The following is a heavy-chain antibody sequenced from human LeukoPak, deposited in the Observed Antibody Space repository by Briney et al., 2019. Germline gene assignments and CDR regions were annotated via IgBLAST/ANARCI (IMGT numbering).Heavy chain of an antibody. CDR1: GYTFTSYG. J-gene: IGHJ3*02. Sequence: EASVKVSCKASGYTFTSYGISWVRQAPGQGLEWVGWISAYNGNTNYAQKLQGRVTMTTDTSTSTAYMELRSLRSDDTAVYYCAREYYYDSSGIRGAFDIWGQGAMVTVSS. D-gene: IGHD3-22*01. CDR3: AREYYYDSSGIRGAFDI. CDR2: ISAYNGNT. V-gene: IGHV1-18*01.